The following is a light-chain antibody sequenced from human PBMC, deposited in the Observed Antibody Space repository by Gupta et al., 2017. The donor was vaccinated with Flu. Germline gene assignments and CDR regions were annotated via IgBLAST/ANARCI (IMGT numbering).Light chain of an antibody. CDR2: EGS. V-gene: IGLV2-23*01. Sequence: QSALTQPASVSWSPGQSITISCPGTSSDVGSYNLVSWYQQHPGKAPKLMIYEGSKRPSGVSNRFSGSKSGNTPSLTIAGLQAEDEADYYCCSYAGSSTYVFGTGTKVTVL. J-gene: IGLJ1*01. CDR1: SSDVGSYNL. CDR3: CSYAGSSTYV.